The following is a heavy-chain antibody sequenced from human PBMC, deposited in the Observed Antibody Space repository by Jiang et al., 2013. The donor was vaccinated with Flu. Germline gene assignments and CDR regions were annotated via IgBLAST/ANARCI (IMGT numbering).Heavy chain of an antibody. V-gene: IGHV4-59*01. CDR2: IYYSGST. D-gene: IGHD6-6*01. J-gene: IGHJ4*02. CDR3: ARARGYSSSSGLVDY. CDR1: GGSISNYY. Sequence: GSGLVKPSETLSLTCTVSGGSISNYYWIWIRQPPGKGLEWIGYIYYSGSTNYNPSLKSRVTISVDTSKNQFSLKLSSVTAADTAVYYCARARGYSSSSGLVDYWGQGTLVTVSS.